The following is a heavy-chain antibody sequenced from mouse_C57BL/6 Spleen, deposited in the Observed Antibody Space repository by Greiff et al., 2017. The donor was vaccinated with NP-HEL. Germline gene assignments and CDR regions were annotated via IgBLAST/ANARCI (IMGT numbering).Heavy chain of an antibody. J-gene: IGHJ4*01. D-gene: IGHD2-14*01. V-gene: IGHV5-17*01. Sequence: EVKLVESGGGLVKPGGSLKLSCAASGFTFSDYGMHWVRQAPEKGLEWVAYISSGSSTIYYADTVKGRFTISRDNAKNTLFLQMTSLRSEDTAMYYCARALGYYYAMDYWGQGTSVTVSS. CDR2: ISSGSSTI. CDR1: GFTFSDYG. CDR3: ARALGYYYAMDY.